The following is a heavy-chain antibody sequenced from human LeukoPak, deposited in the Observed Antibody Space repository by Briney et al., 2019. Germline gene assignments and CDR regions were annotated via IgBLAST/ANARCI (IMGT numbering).Heavy chain of an antibody. V-gene: IGHV4-59*01. CDR1: GGSISSYY. CDR2: IYYSGST. D-gene: IGHD1-26*01. CDR3: ARVGIRQGAFDI. Sequence: SETLSLTCTASGGSISSYYWSWIRQPPGKGLEWIGYIYYSGSTNYNPSLKSRVTISVDTSKNQFSLKLSSVTAADTAVYYCARVGIRQGAFDIWGQGTMVTVSS. J-gene: IGHJ3*02.